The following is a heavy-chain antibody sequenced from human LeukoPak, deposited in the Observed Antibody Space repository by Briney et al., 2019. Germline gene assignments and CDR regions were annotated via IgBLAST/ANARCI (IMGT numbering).Heavy chain of an antibody. J-gene: IGHJ4*02. CDR2: IYYSGST. V-gene: IGHV4-59*12. Sequence: SETLSLTCTVSGGSISSYYWSWIRQPPGKGLEWIGYIYYSGSTNYNPSLKSRVTISVDTSKNQFSLKLSSVTAADTAIYYCAASGYNYAPSDYWGQGTLVTVSS. CDR1: GGSISSYY. CDR3: AASGYNYAPSDY. D-gene: IGHD5-18*01.